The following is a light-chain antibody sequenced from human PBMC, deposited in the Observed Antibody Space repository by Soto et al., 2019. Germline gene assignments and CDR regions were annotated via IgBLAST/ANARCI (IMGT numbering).Light chain of an antibody. J-gene: IGLJ3*02. CDR1: SCDIGGYDH. Sequence: QSVLTQPPSASGSPGQSVTISCTGTSCDIGGYDHVSWYRQDPGKAPKVMIYEVTKRPSGVPDRFSGSKAGNTASLTVFGLQAEDEANYYCGSFAGPVWVFGGGTKVTVL. V-gene: IGLV2-8*01. CDR3: GSFAGPVWV. CDR2: EVT.